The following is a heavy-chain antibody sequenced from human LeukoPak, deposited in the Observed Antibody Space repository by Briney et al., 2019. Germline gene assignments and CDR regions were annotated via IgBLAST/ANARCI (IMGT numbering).Heavy chain of an antibody. Sequence: SETLSLTCAVYGGSFSDYYWSWIRQSPGKGLEWIAEIVHSGSNKDNPSLRNRVTISVVIAKNQFSLKLRGWTSTDAAVYVCAAQQHLAQIFDFWSQGTLVTVSS. V-gene: IGHV4-34*12. CDR2: IVHSGSN. D-gene: IGHD1/OR15-1a*01. CDR1: GGSFSDYY. CDR3: AAQQHLAQIFDF. J-gene: IGHJ4*02.